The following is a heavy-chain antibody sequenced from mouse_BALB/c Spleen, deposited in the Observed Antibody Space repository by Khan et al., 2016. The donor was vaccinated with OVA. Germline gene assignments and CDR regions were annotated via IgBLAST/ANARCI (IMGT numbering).Heavy chain of an antibody. Sequence: QVQLQQPGPGLVAPSQSLSITCTVSGFSLSDYGVSWIRQPPGKGLEWLGVIWGGGSTYYNSALKSRLSISKDNSKSQVFLKMNSLQTDDTAIYYCSKGLWSYYFALDYWGQGTSVTVSS. CDR1: GFSLSDYG. D-gene: IGHD1-1*02. CDR3: SKGLWSYYFALDY. CDR2: IWGGGST. J-gene: IGHJ4*01. V-gene: IGHV2-6-5*01.